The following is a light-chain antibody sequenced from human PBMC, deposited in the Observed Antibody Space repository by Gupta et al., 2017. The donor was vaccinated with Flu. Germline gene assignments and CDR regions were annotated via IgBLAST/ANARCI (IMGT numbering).Light chain of an antibody. V-gene: IGKV1-5*03. CDR3: QQYINYSYS. J-gene: IGKJ2*03. Sequence: DIQMTQSPSTLSASVGDRVTITCRASQSISSWLAWYQQKPGKGPKLLIYKASSVESGVPSRFSGSGSGTEFTLSISSLQPDDFATYYCQQYINYSYSFGQGTKLEIK. CDR1: QSISSW. CDR2: KAS.